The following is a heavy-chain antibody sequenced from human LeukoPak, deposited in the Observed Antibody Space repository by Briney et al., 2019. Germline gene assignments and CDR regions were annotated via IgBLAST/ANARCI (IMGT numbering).Heavy chain of an antibody. D-gene: IGHD6-25*01. J-gene: IGHJ4*02. CDR3: ARSVSSARSPFDY. CDR1: GFTVSSNY. V-gene: IGHV3-53*05. Sequence: PGGSLRLSCAASGFTVSSNYMSWVRQAPGKGLEWVSVIYSGGNTYYADSVKGRFTISRDNSKNTLYLQMNSLRAEDTAVYYCARSVSSARSPFDYWGQGTLVTVSS. CDR2: IYSGGNT.